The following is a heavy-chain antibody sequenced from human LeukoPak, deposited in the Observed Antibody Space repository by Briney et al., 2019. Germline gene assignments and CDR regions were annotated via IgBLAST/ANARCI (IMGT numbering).Heavy chain of an antibody. Sequence: GRSLRLSCAASGFTFSSYAMHWGRQAPGKGLEWVAVISEDGGNKYNADSVKGRFTISRDNSKNTLYLRMNSLRAEDTAVYYCARVNESTWDSWYFDLWGRGTLVTVSS. V-gene: IGHV3-30*04. J-gene: IGHJ2*01. CDR2: ISEDGGNK. CDR1: GFTFSSYA. D-gene: IGHD2-2*01. CDR3: ARVNESTWDSWYFDL.